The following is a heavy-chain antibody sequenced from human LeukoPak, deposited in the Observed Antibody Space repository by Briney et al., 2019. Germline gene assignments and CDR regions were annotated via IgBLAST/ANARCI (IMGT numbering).Heavy chain of an antibody. J-gene: IGHJ4*02. CDR3: AKGYDILTGYYITSFDY. CDR1: GFTFDDYA. D-gene: IGHD3-9*01. Sequence: GGSLRLSCAASGFTFDDYAMHWVRQAPGKGLEWVSGISGNSGSIGYADSVKGRFTISRDNAKNSLYLQMNSLRAEDTALYYCAKGYDILTGYYITSFDYWGQGTLVTVSS. V-gene: IGHV3-9*01. CDR2: ISGNSGSI.